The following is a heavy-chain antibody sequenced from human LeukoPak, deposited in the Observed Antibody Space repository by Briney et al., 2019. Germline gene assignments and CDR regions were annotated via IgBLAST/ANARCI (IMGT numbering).Heavy chain of an antibody. Sequence: RGSLRLSCAASGFTFSSYGMHWVRQAPGKGLEWGAVIWYDRSNKYYADSVKGRFTISRDNSKNTLYLQMNSLRGEDTAVYFCARGMGSGSYLDYFDYWGQGTLVTVSS. CDR3: ARGMGSGSYLDYFDY. CDR2: IWYDRSNK. V-gene: IGHV3-33*01. D-gene: IGHD1-26*01. J-gene: IGHJ4*02. CDR1: GFTFSSYG.